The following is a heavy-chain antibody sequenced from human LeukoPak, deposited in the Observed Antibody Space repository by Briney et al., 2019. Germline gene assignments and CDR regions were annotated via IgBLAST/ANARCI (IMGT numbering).Heavy chain of an antibody. V-gene: IGHV3-23*01. CDR2: ISGSGGST. CDR3: ATGIAVAGYFDY. J-gene: IGHJ4*02. Sequence: GGSLRLPCAASGFTFSSYAMSWVRQAPGKGLEWVSAISGSGGSTYYADSVKGRFTISRDNSKNTLYLQMNSLRAEDTAVYYCATGIAVAGYFDYWGQGTLVTVSS. D-gene: IGHD6-19*01. CDR1: GFTFSSYA.